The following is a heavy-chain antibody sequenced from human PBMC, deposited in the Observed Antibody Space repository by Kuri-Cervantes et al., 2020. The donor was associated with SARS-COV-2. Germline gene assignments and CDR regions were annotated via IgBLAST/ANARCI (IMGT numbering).Heavy chain of an antibody. D-gene: IGHD2-2*01. CDR1: GGSFSGYY. CDR2: INHSGST. CDR3: ARSPRCSSTSCRYYYYGMDV. J-gene: IGHJ6*02. Sequence: LRLSCAVYGGSFSGYYWSWIRQPPGKGLEWIGEINHSGSTNYNPSLKSRVTISVDTSKNQFSLKLSSVTAADTAVYYCARSPRCSSTSCRYYYYGMDVWGQGTTVTVSS. V-gene: IGHV4-34*01.